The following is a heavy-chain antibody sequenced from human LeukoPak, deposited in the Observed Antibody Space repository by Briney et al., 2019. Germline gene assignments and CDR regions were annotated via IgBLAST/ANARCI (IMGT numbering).Heavy chain of an antibody. V-gene: IGHV1-18*01. D-gene: IGHD6-19*01. CDR2: ISAYNGNT. CDR1: GYTFTRYG. J-gene: IGHJ4*02. CDR3: ARDPAKPLAMAGYGY. Sequence: ASVNVSCKASGYTFTRYGISWVRQAPGQGLEWMGWISAYNGNTNYAQKLQGRVTMTTDTSTSPAYMELRSLRSDDPAVYYFARDPAKPLAMAGYGYWGQGTRVT.